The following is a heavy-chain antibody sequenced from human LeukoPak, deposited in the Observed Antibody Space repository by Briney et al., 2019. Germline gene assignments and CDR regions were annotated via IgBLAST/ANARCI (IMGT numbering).Heavy chain of an antibody. V-gene: IGHV3-33*01. CDR1: GFTFSSYG. CDR2: MWYDGSNK. J-gene: IGHJ5*02. D-gene: IGHD6-19*01. CDR3: ARDSLGTSSGWFDP. Sequence: GRSLRLSCAASGFTFSSYGMHWVRQAPGKGLEWVAVMWYDGSNKYYADSVKGRFTISRDNSKNTLYLQMNSLRAEDTAVYYCARDSLGTSSGWFDPWGQGTPVTVSS.